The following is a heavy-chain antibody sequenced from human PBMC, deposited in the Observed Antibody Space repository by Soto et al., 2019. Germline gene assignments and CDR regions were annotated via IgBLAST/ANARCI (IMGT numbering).Heavy chain of an antibody. CDR3: ASRKKDIFGVVGALGY. CDR1: GGTFSSYA. Sequence: QVQLVQSGAEVKKPGSSVKVSCKASGGTFSSYAISWVRQAPGQGLEWMGGIIPIFGTENYAQKFQGRVMITADESTSTAYMERSSLRTEDTAVYYSASRKKDIFGVVGALGYWGQGTLVTVSS. D-gene: IGHD3-3*01. J-gene: IGHJ4*02. V-gene: IGHV1-69*01. CDR2: IIPIFGTE.